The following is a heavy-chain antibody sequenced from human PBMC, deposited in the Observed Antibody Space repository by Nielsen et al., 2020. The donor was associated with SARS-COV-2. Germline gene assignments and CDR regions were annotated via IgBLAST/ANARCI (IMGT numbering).Heavy chain of an antibody. CDR1: GYTFTSYA. CDR2: INTNTGNP. CDR3: ARRARQQLLPYYYGMDV. J-gene: IGHJ6*02. D-gene: IGHD6-13*01. V-gene: IGHV7-4-1*02. Sequence: ASVKVSCKASGYTFTSYAMNWVRQAPGQGLEWMGWINTNTGNPTYAQGFTGRFVFSLDTSVSTAYLQISSLKAEDTAVYYCARRARQQLLPYYYGMDVWGQGTTVTASS.